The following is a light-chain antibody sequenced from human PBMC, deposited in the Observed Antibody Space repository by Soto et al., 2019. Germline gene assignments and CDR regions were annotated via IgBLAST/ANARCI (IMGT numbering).Light chain of an antibody. CDR3: QQRINWPIT. V-gene: IGKV3-15*01. Sequence: EILMTQSPATLSVSPGERATLSCRASQSVSSDLAWYQQKPGQAPRLLMYAVSTRPTGIPDRFSGSGSGTDFTLTISRLEPEDFAVYYCQQRINWPITFGQGTRLEIK. CDR2: AVS. CDR1: QSVSSD. J-gene: IGKJ5*01.